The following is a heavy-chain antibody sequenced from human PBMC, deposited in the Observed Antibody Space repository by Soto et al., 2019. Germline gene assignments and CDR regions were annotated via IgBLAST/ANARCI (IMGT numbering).Heavy chain of an antibody. V-gene: IGHV4-31*03. CDR2: IYYSGST. D-gene: IGHD2-2*01. CDR1: GGSISSGGYY. Sequence: SETLSLTCTVSGGSISSGGYYWSWIRQHPGKGLEWIGYIYYSGSTYYNPSLKSRVTISVDTSKNQLSLTLTSVTPVDTAVYYCATEGEIYCSSSSCPIDSWGQGTLVTVSS. CDR3: ATEGEIYCSSSSCPIDS. J-gene: IGHJ4*02.